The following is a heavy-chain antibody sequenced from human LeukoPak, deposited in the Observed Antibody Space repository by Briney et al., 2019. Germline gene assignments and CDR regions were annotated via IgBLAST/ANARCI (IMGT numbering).Heavy chain of an antibody. Sequence: PGGSLRLSCAASGFTFSSYGMHWVRQAPGKGLEWVANIKQDGSEKYYVDSVKGRFTISRDNAKNSLYLQMNSLRAEDTAVYYCARDWLVSVPLDYWGQGTLVTVSS. CDR2: IKQDGSEK. V-gene: IGHV3-7*01. J-gene: IGHJ4*02. D-gene: IGHD6-19*01. CDR1: GFTFSSYG. CDR3: ARDWLVSVPLDY.